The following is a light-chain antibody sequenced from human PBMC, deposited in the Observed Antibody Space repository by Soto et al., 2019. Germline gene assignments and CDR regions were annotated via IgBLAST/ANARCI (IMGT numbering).Light chain of an antibody. CDR1: HDINNF. CDR2: DAS. Sequence: DTQMTQSPPSLSASVGDRVTITCQASHDINNFVNWYQHRPGKDPKLLIYDASNLETGVPSRFSGSESGTHFTFPINSLQPEDVAKYYCHQYDTVPYAFGPGTKVDLK. CDR3: HQYDTVPYA. J-gene: IGKJ3*01. V-gene: IGKV1-33*01.